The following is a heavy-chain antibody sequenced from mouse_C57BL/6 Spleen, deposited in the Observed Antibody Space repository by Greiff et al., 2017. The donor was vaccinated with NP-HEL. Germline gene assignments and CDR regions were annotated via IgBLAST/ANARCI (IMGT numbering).Heavy chain of an antibody. D-gene: IGHD1-1*01. CDR2: INPNNGGT. J-gene: IGHJ1*03. Sequence: EVQLQQSGPELVKPGASVKMSCKASGYTFTDYNMHWVKQSHGKSLEWIGYINPNNGGTSYNQKFKGKATLTVNKSSSTAYMELRSLTSEESAVYYCARYYGSSYVGYFDVWGTGTTVTVSS. CDR3: ARYYGSSYVGYFDV. V-gene: IGHV1-22*01. CDR1: GYTFTDYN.